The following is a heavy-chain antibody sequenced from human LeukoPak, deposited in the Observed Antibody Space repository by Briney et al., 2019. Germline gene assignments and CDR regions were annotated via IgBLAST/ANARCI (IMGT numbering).Heavy chain of an antibody. Sequence: GGSLRLSCAASGXTFSNYAMSWVRQAPGKGREWVSTISDVGGSTYYADSVKGRFTISRDNSKNTLYLQMNSLRVEDTAVYYCARSANYFDTSGQDYWGQGTLVTVSS. D-gene: IGHD3-22*01. CDR1: GXTFSNYA. V-gene: IGHV3-23*01. CDR3: ARSANYFDTSGQDY. CDR2: ISDVGGST. J-gene: IGHJ4*02.